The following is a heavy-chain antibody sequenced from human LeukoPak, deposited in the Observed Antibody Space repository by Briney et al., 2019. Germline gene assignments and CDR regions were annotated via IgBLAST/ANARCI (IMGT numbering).Heavy chain of an antibody. Sequence: PGGSLRLSCAASRFTFSIYSMNWVRQAPGKGLEWVSYISSSSSTIYYADSVKGRFTISRDNSKNTLYLQMNSLRAEDTAVYYCAKSPREIHRLCDYWGQGTLVTVSS. V-gene: IGHV3-48*01. D-gene: IGHD1-26*01. CDR1: RFTFSIYS. CDR2: ISSSSSTI. CDR3: AKSPREIHRLCDY. J-gene: IGHJ4*02.